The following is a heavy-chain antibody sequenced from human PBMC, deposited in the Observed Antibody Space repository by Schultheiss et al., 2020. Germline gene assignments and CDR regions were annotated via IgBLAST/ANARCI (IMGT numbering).Heavy chain of an antibody. Sequence: GGSLRLSCAASGFTFSSYAMSWVRQAPGKGLEWVSAISGSGGSTYYADSVKGRFTISRDNSKNTLYLQMNSLRAEDTAVYYCAKGLLGSGYRKPYYYYGMDVWGQGTTVTVSS. D-gene: IGHD3-3*01. CDR2: ISGSGGST. CDR3: AKGLLGSGYRKPYYYYGMDV. V-gene: IGHV3-23*01. CDR1: GFTFSSYA. J-gene: IGHJ6*02.